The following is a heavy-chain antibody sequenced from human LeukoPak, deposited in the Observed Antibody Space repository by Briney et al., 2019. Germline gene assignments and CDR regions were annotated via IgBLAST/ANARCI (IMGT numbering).Heavy chain of an antibody. Sequence: GGSLRLSCAASGFTFSSYSMNWVRQAPGKGLEWVSSISSSSSYIYYADSVKGRFTISRDNAKNSLYLQMNSLRAEDTAVYYCARDRYYDSSGYSNPLHYWGQGTLVTVSS. CDR1: GFTFSSYS. V-gene: IGHV3-21*01. D-gene: IGHD3-22*01. J-gene: IGHJ4*02. CDR3: ARDRYYDSSGYSNPLHY. CDR2: ISSSSSYI.